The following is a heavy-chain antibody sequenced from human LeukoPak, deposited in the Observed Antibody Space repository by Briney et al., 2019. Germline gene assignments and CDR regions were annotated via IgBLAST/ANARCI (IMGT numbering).Heavy chain of an antibody. V-gene: IGHV1-8*02. CDR1: GYTFSNFD. CDR2: MNPGSGDT. Sequence: GSSVKVSCKASGYTFSNFDVNWVRQAPGRGLEWMAWMNPGSGDTGYEGKFQARLTMSRNTSITTASMELSSLTSEDTAVYYCARSRRGYYMDVWGKGTTVIVSS. CDR3: ARSRRGYYMDV. J-gene: IGHJ6*03.